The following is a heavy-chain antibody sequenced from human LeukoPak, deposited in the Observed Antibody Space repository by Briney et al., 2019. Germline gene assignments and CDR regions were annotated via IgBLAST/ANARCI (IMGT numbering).Heavy chain of an antibody. CDR3: AREAAAGTKDAFDI. J-gene: IGHJ3*02. D-gene: IGHD6-13*01. Sequence: SETLSLTCTVSGGSISSGGYYWSWIRQPPGKGLEWIGYIYHSGSTYYNPSLKSRVTISVDRSKNQFSLKLSSVTAADTAVYYCAREAAAGTKDAFDIWGQGTVVTVSS. CDR2: IYHSGST. V-gene: IGHV4-30-2*01. CDR1: GGSISSGGYY.